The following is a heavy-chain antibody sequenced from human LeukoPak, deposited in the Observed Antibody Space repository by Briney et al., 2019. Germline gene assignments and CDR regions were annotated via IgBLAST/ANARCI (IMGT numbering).Heavy chain of an antibody. Sequence: VKVSCQGSGYTLSHYGIRRVRHAPRQGLEWVGGINAYNGNTNYAQKLQGRVTMTTDTSTSTDYMELRSLRSDDTAVYYCARDLDQYSGRYGGFGHDFWGQGTLVTVSS. J-gene: IGHJ4*02. V-gene: IGHV1-18*01. CDR1: GYTLSHYG. CDR2: INAYNGNT. D-gene: IGHD1-26*01. CDR3: ARDLDQYSGRYGGFGHDF.